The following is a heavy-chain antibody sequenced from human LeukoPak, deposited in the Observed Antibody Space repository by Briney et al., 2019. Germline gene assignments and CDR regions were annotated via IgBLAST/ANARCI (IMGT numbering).Heavy chain of an antibody. Sequence: PSETLSLTCAVYGGSFSGYYWSWIRQPPGKGLEWIGEINHSGSTNYNPSLKSRVTISVDTSKNQFSLKLSSVTAADTAVYYCARPNYGDYADYWGQGTLVTVSS. D-gene: IGHD4-17*01. J-gene: IGHJ4*02. V-gene: IGHV4-34*01. CDR3: ARPNYGDYADY. CDR1: GGSFSGYY. CDR2: INHSGST.